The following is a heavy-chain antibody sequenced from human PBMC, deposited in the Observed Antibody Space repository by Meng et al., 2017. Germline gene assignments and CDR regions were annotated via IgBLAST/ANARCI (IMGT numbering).Heavy chain of an antibody. Sequence: SVKVSCKTSGGTFSSYAISWLRQAPGQGLEWMGGIIPIFGTANYSQKFQGRVTITADESTSTAYMELSSLRSEDTAVYYCARVGQWLLPRNWFDPWGQGTLVTVSS. D-gene: IGHD3-22*01. V-gene: IGHV1-69*13. CDR2: IIPIFGTA. J-gene: IGHJ5*02. CDR1: GGTFSSYA. CDR3: ARVGQWLLPRNWFDP.